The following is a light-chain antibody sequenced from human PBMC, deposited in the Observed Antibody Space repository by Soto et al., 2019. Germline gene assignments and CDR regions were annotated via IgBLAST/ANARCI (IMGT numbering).Light chain of an antibody. CDR2: RAS. Sequence: DTVLTQSPGTLSLTSGERATLSCRASQSISGTYLAWYQQKPGQAPRLLIYRASSRATGIPDRFSGSGSGTDFALTISRLEPDDFAVYYCHQHGSSPNTFGQGTKLEIK. CDR1: QSISGTY. J-gene: IGKJ2*01. CDR3: HQHGSSPNT. V-gene: IGKV3-20*01.